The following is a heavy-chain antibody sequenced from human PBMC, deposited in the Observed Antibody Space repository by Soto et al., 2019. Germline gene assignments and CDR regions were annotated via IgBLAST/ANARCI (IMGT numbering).Heavy chain of an antibody. CDR2: IWYDGSNK. D-gene: IGHD1-1*01. CDR1: GFTFSSYG. J-gene: IGHJ4*02. Sequence: QVQLVESGGGVVQPGRSLRLSCAASGFTFSSYGMHWVRQAPGKGLEWVAVIWYDGSNKYYADSVKGRFTISRDNSKNTLYLQMNSLRAEDTAVYYCARAHRGLWIILDYWGQGTLVTVSS. CDR3: ARAHRGLWIILDY. V-gene: IGHV3-33*01.